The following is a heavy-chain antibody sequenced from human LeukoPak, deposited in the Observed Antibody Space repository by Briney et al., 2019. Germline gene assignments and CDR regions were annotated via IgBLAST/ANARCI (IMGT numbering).Heavy chain of an antibody. D-gene: IGHD3-10*01. CDR3: ARVTTYYYGSGSLRALYYFDY. J-gene: IGHJ4*02. Sequence: SETLSLTCAVYGGSFSGYYWSWIRQPPGKGLEWIGEINHSGSTNYNPSLKSRVTISVDTSKDQFSLKLSSVTAADTAVYYCARVTTYYYGSGSLRALYYFDYWGQGTLVTVSS. V-gene: IGHV4-34*01. CDR1: GGSFSGYY. CDR2: INHSGST.